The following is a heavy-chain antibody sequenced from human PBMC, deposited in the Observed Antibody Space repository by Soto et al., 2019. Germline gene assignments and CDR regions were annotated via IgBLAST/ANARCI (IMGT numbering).Heavy chain of an antibody. Sequence: GGSLRLSCAASGFSFSSYAMSWVRQAPGKGLEWVSAISGSGDNTYYADSVKGRFTISRDNSKNTLYLQMNSLRADDTAVYHCAKDLWYTSGWYYFDYWGQGTLVTVSS. CDR2: ISGSGDNT. J-gene: IGHJ4*02. D-gene: IGHD6-19*01. V-gene: IGHV3-23*01. CDR3: AKDLWYTSGWYYFDY. CDR1: GFSFSSYA.